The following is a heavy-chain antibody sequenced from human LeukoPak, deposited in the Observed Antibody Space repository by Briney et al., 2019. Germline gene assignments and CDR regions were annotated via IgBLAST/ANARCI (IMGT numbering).Heavy chain of an antibody. V-gene: IGHV3-30*04. CDR2: ISHDGRNK. CDR3: ARGSHQDYFGSMTYLFDY. J-gene: IGHJ4*02. CDR1: GFTFSSYT. D-gene: IGHD3-10*01. Sequence: PGGSLRISYAASGFTFSSYTIHWVRQAPGKGLEWVTLISHDGRNKNYADSVKGRFTISRDNSKKTLYLEVNSLRPEDTAVYYCARGSHQDYFGSMTYLFDYWGQGILVTVSS.